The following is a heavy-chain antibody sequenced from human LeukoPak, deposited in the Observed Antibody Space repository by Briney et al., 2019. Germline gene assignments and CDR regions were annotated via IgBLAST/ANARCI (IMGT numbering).Heavy chain of an antibody. CDR3: AKPYYYGSGSFDY. CDR1: GFTFSSYA. J-gene: IGHJ4*02. D-gene: IGHD3-10*01. CDR2: ISDSGSST. V-gene: IGHV3-23*01. Sequence: GGSLRLSCAASGFTFSSYAMSWVRQAPGKGLEWVSAISDSGSSTYYADSVKGRFTISRDNSKNTLYLQMNSLRAKDTAVYYCAKPYYYGSGSFDYWGQGTLVTVSS.